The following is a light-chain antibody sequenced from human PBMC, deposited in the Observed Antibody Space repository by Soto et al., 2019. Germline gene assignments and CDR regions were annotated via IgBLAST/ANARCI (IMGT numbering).Light chain of an antibody. V-gene: IGKV1-9*01. Sequence: DIQLTQSPSFLSASLGDRVTITCRASQGIGSYLAWYQQKPGKAHRLLTYAAYTLQSGVQSRFSGSGSDTEFTLTISSLQPEDFATYYCNQLNNYPLTVGGGTKVDIK. J-gene: IGKJ4*01. CDR2: AAY. CDR1: QGIGSY. CDR3: NQLNNYPLT.